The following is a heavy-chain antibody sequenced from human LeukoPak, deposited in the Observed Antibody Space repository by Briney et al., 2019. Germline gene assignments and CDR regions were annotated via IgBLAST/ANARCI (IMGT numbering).Heavy chain of an antibody. J-gene: IGHJ5*02. CDR3: ARGLVEGSSATYCSSTSCPYNWFDP. CDR1: GGSISSGGYY. CDR2: IYYSGST. V-gene: IGHV4-31*03. D-gene: IGHD2-2*01. Sequence: SGTLSLTCTVSGGSISSGGYYWSWIRQHPGKGLEWIGYIYYSGSTYYNPSLKSRVTISVDTSKNQFSLKLSSVTAADTAVYYCARGLVEGSSATYCSSTSCPYNWFDPWGQGTLVTVSS.